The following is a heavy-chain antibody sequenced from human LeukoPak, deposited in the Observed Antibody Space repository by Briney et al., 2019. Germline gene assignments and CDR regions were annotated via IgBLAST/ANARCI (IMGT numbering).Heavy chain of an antibody. J-gene: IGHJ6*03. CDR1: GFTFSSYS. CDR3: ASSRMMVVEEYYMDV. CDR2: ISSSSSTI. V-gene: IGHV3-48*01. D-gene: IGHD3-22*01. Sequence: GGSLRLSCAASGFTFSSYSMNWVRQAPGKGLEWVSYISSSSSTIYYADSVKGRFIISRDNAKNSLYLQMNSLRAEDTAVYYCASSRMMVVEEYYMDVWGKGTTVTVSS.